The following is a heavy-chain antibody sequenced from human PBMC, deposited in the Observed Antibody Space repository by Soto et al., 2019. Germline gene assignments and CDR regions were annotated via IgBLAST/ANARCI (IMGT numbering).Heavy chain of an antibody. CDR3: ARDTNYSGWYYYGMDV. V-gene: IGHV3-30-3*01. D-gene: IGHD6-19*01. CDR1: GFTFSSYA. CDR2: ISYDGSNK. Sequence: PGGSLRLSCAASGFTFSSYAMHWVRQAPGKGLEWVAVISYDGSNKYYADSVKGRFTISRDNSKNTLYLQMNSLRAEDTAVYYCARDTNYSGWYYYGMDVWGQGTTVTVSS. J-gene: IGHJ6*02.